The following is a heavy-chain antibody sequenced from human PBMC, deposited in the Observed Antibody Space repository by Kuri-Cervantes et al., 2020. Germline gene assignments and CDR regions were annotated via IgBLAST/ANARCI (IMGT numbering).Heavy chain of an antibody. Sequence: LRLSCTVSGGSISSGDYYWSWIRQPPGKGLEWIGYIYYSGSTYYNPSLKSRVTISVDTSKNQFSLKLSSVTAADTAVYYCARHRIAVAAVDYWGQGTLVTAPQ. CDR2: IYYSGST. D-gene: IGHD6-19*01. CDR3: ARHRIAVAAVDY. V-gene: IGHV4-30-4*01. CDR1: GGSISSGDYY. J-gene: IGHJ4*02.